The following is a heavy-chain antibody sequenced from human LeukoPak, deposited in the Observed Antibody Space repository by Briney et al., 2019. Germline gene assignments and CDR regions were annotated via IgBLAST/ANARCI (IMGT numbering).Heavy chain of an antibody. J-gene: IGHJ4*02. CDR3: AKDGYCSGGSCYPYPLDY. CDR1: GFTFSSYS. V-gene: IGHV3-21*01. CDR2: ISSSSSYI. D-gene: IGHD2-15*01. Sequence: GGSLRLSCAASGFTFSSYSMNWVRQAPGKGLEWVSSISSSSSYIYYADSVKGRFTISRDNAQNSLYLQMKSLRAEDTAVYYCAKDGYCSGGSCYPYPLDYWGQGTLVTVSS.